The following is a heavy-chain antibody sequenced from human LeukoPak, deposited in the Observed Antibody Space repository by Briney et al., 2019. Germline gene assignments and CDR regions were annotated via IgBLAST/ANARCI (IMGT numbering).Heavy chain of an antibody. CDR1: GGSISSSGYY. D-gene: IGHD4-17*01. Sequence: PSETLSLTCTVSGGSISSSGYYWGWIRQPPGKGLEWIASFFYSGNTFYNPSLKSRVTISGDTSKNQFSLRLSSVTAADTAVYYCARSTTNYGDDYWGQGTLVTVSS. CDR3: ARSTTNYGDDY. CDR2: FFYSGNT. J-gene: IGHJ4*02. V-gene: IGHV4-39*01.